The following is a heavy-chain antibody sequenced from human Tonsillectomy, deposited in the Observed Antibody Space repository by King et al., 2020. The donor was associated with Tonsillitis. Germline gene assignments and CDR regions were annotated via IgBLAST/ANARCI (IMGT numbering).Heavy chain of an antibody. V-gene: IGHV3-21*01. CDR2: ISSSSSYI. D-gene: IGHD6-19*01. J-gene: IGHJ3*02. CDR3: ARGPNSSGWYSAFDI. Sequence: VQLVESGGGLVKPGGSLRLSCAASGFTFSSYSMNWVRQAPGKGLEWVSSISSSSSYIYYADSVKGRFTISRDNAKTSLYRQMNSLRAEDTAVYYCARGPNSSGWYSAFDIWGQGTMVTVSS. CDR1: GFTFSSYS.